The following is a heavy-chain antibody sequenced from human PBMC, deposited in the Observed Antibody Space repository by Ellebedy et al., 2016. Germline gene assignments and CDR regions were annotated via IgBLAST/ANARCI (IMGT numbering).Heavy chain of an antibody. V-gene: IGHV4-39*07. CDR1: GGSISSGDYY. J-gene: IGHJ4*02. CDR2: INHSGST. CDR3: ARGLLQRASYYYDSSASPFFDY. Sequence: SETLSLTCTVSGGSISSGDYYWSWIRQPPGKGLEWIGEINHSGSTNYNPSLKSRVTISVDTSKNQFSLKLSSVTAADTAVYYCARGLLQRASYYYDSSASPFFDYWGQGTLVTVSS. D-gene: IGHD3-22*01.